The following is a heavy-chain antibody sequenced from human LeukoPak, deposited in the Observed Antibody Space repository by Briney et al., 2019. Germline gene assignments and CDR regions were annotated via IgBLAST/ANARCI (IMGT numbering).Heavy chain of an antibody. CDR3: ARETIYRSWFDH. CDR1: GGSISSYY. D-gene: IGHD1-14*01. V-gene: IGHV4-59*01. Sequence: PSETLSLTCTVSGGSISSYYWSWIRQPPGKGLEWIGYIYYSGSTNYNPSLKSRVTISVDTSKNQFSLKLSSVTAADTAVYYCARETIYRSWFDHWGQGTLVTVSS. CDR2: IYYSGST. J-gene: IGHJ5*02.